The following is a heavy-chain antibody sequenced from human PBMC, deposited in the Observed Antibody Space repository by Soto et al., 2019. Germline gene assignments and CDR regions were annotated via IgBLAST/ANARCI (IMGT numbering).Heavy chain of an antibody. D-gene: IGHD5-12*01. V-gene: IGHV3-74*01. CDR2: IKSDGTRR. CDR3: GTSEEMAAIILN. CDR1: GFSFSSYW. Sequence: GGSLRLSCAASGFSFSSYWMHWVRQVPGKGLVWVSRIKSDGTRRDYAESVKGRFTISRDNAKNTLYLRMISLRVEDTAVYYCGTSEEMAAIILNWGLGSLVTVSS. J-gene: IGHJ4*02.